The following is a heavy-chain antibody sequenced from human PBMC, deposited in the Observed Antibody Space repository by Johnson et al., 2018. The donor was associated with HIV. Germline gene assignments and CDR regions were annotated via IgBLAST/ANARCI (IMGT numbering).Heavy chain of an antibody. V-gene: IGHV3-13*01. D-gene: IGHD3-16*01. J-gene: IGHJ3*02. CDR3: AKEHGYLLVWGSSDAFDI. Sequence: VQLVESGGGLVQPGGSLRLSCAASGFTFSSYDMHWVRQATGKGLEWVSAIGTAGDTYYPGSVKGRFTISRENAKNSLYLQMNSLRAEDTAVYYCAKEHGYLLVWGSSDAFDIWGQGTMVTVSS. CDR2: IGTAGDT. CDR1: GFTFSSYD.